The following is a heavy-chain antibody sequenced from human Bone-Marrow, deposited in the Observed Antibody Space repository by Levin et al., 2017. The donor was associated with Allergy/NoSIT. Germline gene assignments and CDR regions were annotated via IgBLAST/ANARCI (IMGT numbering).Heavy chain of an antibody. CDR2: ISSSSSII. J-gene: IGHJ4*02. Sequence: PGGSLRLSCAASGFTFNTYTLSWVRQAPGKGLEWVASISSSSSIIHYADSVKGRFTIFRDNGNNSLYLQMNSLRVEDTAVYYCARDPPPRPDWWLRFFDSWGQGTLVTVSS. CDR1: GFTFNTYT. CDR3: ARDPPPRPDWWLRFFDS. V-gene: IGHV3-48*01. D-gene: IGHD5-12*01.